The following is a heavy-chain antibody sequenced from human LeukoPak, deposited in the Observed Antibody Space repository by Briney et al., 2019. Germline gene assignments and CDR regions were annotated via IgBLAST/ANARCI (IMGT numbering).Heavy chain of an antibody. V-gene: IGHV1-2*02. CDR1: GFTFTDHL. J-gene: IGHJ4*02. CDR2: INGNSGAT. D-gene: IGHD7-27*01. Sequence: ASVKVSCKASGFTFTDHLMHWVRQAPGQGLEWMGWINGNSGATFYAQKFQDRVTVTRDTSISTMYMELNRLTSDDTAVYFCARDFNWGADYWGQGTLVAVSS. CDR3: ARDFNWGADY.